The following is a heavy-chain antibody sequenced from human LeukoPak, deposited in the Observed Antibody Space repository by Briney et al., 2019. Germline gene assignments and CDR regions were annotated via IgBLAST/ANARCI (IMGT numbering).Heavy chain of an antibody. Sequence: GRSLRLSCAASGFTFSSYAMSWVRQAPGKGLEWVSAISGSGGSTYYADSVKGRFTISRDNSKNTLYLQMNSLRAEDTAVYYCAKHCSSTSCSNWFDPWGQGTLVTVSS. CDR2: ISGSGGST. CDR1: GFTFSSYA. CDR3: AKHCSSTSCSNWFDP. V-gene: IGHV3-23*01. J-gene: IGHJ5*02. D-gene: IGHD2-2*01.